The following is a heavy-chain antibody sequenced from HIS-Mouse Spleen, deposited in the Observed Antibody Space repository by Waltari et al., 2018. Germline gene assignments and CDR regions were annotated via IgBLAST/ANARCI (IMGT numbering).Heavy chain of an antibody. CDR1: GGSISSSSYY. V-gene: IGHV4-39*07. CDR3: AREIPYSSSWYDWYFDL. J-gene: IGHJ2*01. Sequence: QLQLQESGPGLVKPSEPLSPTCTVAGGSISSSSYYWGWLRQPPGKGLEWIGSIYYSGSTYYNPSLKSRVTISVDTSKNQFSLKLSSVTAADTAVYYCAREIPYSSSWYDWYFDLWGRGTLVTVSS. CDR2: IYYSGST. D-gene: IGHD6-13*01.